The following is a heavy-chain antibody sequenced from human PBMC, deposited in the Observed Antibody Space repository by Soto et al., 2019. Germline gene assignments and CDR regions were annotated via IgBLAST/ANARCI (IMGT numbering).Heavy chain of an antibody. D-gene: IGHD1-20*01. Sequence: QFLLVQSGPEVQQPGASVKVSCKASGYCFTSYGISWVRQAPGQGLEWVDWISAYNGNTNYAQRLQGRDTMTKETSTKTSYTELKSLRSDDTAVYYCASDPPIPGTLRGTPVMHGWGHGTTVTGSS. J-gene: IGHJ6*01. CDR2: ISAYNGNT. V-gene: IGHV1-18*04. CDR1: GYCFTSYG. CDR3: ASDPPIPGTLRGTPVMHG.